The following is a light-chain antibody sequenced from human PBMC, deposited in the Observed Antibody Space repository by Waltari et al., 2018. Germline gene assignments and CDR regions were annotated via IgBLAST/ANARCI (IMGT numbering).Light chain of an antibody. V-gene: IGLV2-14*03. CDR2: DVS. J-gene: IGLJ1*01. Sequence: QSALTQPASVSGSPGQSTTIPCTGTSRDVGAYNYVSCFQHPPRKAPKLMISDVSNRPSGVSNRFSGSKSGNTASLTISGLQAEDEADYYCNSYASSSTRVFGTGTKVTVL. CDR3: NSYASSSTRV. CDR1: SRDVGAYNY.